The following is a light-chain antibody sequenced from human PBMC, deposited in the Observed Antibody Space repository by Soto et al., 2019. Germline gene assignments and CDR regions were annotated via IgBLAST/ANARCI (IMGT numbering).Light chain of an antibody. CDR2: GAS. CDR3: QHYNNWPPWT. V-gene: IGKV3-15*01. J-gene: IGKJ1*01. CDR1: QSVSSN. Sequence: EIVMTQSPVTLSVSPGERATLSCRASQSVSSNLAWYQQKPGQAPRLLIYGASTGATGIPARFSGSGSGTDFTLTISSLQSEDFAVYYCQHYNNWPPWTFGQGTKVEIK.